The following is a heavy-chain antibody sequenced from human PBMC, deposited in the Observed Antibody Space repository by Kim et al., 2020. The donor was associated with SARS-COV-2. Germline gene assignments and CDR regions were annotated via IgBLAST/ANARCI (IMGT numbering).Heavy chain of an antibody. J-gene: IGHJ3*02. Sequence: SETLSLTCTVSGGSISSYYWSWIRQPPGKGLEWIGYIYYSGSTNYNPSLKSRVTISVDTSKNQFSLKLSSVTAADTAVYYCARGGGLTMVRGVILAFDIWGQGTMVTVSS. D-gene: IGHD3-10*01. CDR1: GGSISSYY. CDR2: IYYSGST. CDR3: ARGGGLTMVRGVILAFDI. V-gene: IGHV4-59*13.